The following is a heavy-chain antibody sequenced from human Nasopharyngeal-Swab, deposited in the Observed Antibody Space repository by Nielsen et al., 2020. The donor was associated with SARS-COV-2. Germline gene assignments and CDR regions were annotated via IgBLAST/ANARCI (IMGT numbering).Heavy chain of an antibody. J-gene: IGHJ3*02. CDR3: ASQILWFGELTLDAFDI. V-gene: IGHV4-39*01. CDR1: GGFISSSSYY. D-gene: IGHD3-10*01. Sequence: SETLSLTCTVSGGFISSSSYYWGWIRQPPGKGLEWIGSIYYSGSTYYNPSLKSRVTISVDTSKNQFSLKLSSVTAADTAVYYCASQILWFGELTLDAFDIWGQGTMVTVSS. CDR2: IYYSGST.